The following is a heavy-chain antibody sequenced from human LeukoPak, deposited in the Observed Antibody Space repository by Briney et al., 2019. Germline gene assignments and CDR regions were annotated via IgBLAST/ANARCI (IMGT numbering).Heavy chain of an antibody. CDR2: INPGGGST. V-gene: IGHV1-46*01. CDR3: ARDLVLVEYQLLYGHVGRFDP. CDR1: GYTFTSYY. J-gene: IGHJ5*02. D-gene: IGHD2-2*02. Sequence: ASVKVSCKASGYTFTSYYMHWVRQAPGPGLEWTGIINPGGGSTSYAQKFQGRVTMTRDTSTSTVYMELSSLRSEDTAVYYCARDLVLVEYQLLYGHVGRFDPWGQGTLVTASS.